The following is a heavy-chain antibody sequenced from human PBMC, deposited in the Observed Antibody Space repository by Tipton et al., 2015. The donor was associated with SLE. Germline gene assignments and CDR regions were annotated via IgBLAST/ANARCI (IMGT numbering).Heavy chain of an antibody. CDR3: AKPGPLALDAFDI. CDR2: ISGSGGST. CDR1: GFTFSSYS. Sequence: SLRLSCAASGFTFSSYSMNWVRRAPGKGLEWVSAISGSGGSTYYADSVKGRFTISRDNSKNTLYLQMNSLRAEDTAVYYCAKPGPLALDAFDIWGQGTMVTVSS. V-gene: IGHV3-23*01. J-gene: IGHJ3*02. D-gene: IGHD2-8*02.